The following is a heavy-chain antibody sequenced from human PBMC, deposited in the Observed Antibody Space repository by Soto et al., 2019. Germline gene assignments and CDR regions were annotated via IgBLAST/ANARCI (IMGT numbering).Heavy chain of an antibody. CDR3: ARDGYYDSSGSYY. CDR2: IYSGGST. J-gene: IGHJ4*02. CDR1: GFTVSSNY. V-gene: IGHV3-53*01. Sequence: GGSPRLSCAASGFTVSSNYMSWVRQAPGKGLEWVSVIYSGGSTYYADSVKGRFTISRDNSKNTLYLQMNSLRAEDTAVYYCARDGYYDSSGSYYWGQGTLVTVSS. D-gene: IGHD3-22*01.